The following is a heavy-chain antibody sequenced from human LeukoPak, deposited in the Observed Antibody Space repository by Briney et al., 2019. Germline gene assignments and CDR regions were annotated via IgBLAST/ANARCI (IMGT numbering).Heavy chain of an antibody. J-gene: IGHJ4*02. CDR3: ARAPRNSSTMLDF. V-gene: IGHV1-8*02. CDR2: INPDGGST. CDR1: GGTFSSYA. D-gene: IGHD6-13*01. Sequence: ASVKVSCKASGGTFSSYAISWVRQAPGQGLEWVGLINPDGGSTAYAHRFQGRVLMTRDTSTNTAYMDLSSLTSEDTAVYHCARAPRNSSTMLDFWGQGTLVTVSS.